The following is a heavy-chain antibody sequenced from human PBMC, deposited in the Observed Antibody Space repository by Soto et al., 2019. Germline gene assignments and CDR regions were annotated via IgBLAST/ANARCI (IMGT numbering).Heavy chain of an antibody. CDR3: AHRPRGYSYHFDY. V-gene: IGHV2-5*02. CDR2: IYWDDDE. D-gene: IGHD5-18*01. CDR1: GFSLTTRRVG. J-gene: IGHJ4*02. Sequence: QITLKESGPTLVKPTQTLTLTCTFSGFSLTTRRVGVGWIRQPPGKALEWLALIYWDDDEGYSPSLKNMLTIANDTSKNQVVLTMTNIDPMVTATYYCAHRPRGYSYHFDYWGKGTLVTVSS.